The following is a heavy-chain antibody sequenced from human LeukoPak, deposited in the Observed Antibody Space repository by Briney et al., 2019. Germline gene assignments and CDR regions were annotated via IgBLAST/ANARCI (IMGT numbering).Heavy chain of an antibody. CDR3: ARDVRLDY. Sequence: GGSLRLSCAASGFTFSSYSMNWVRQAPGKGLEWVSYISSSSSYIYYADSVKGRFTISRDNAKNSLYLQRNILRAEATAVYYCARDVRLDYWGQGTLVTVSS. CDR1: GFTFSSYS. V-gene: IGHV3-21*01. J-gene: IGHJ4*02. CDR2: ISSSSSYI.